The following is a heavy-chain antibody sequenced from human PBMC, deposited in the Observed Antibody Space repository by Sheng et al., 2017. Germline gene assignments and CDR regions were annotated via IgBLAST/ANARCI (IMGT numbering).Heavy chain of an antibody. Sequence: QVQLVESGGGVVQPGRSLRLSCAASGFTFSSYAMHWVRQAPGKGLEWVAIISYDGTNKYYADSVKGRFTISRDNSKNTLYFQMNSLRTEDTAVYYCARVPGADILPGYFDLGGMDVWGQGTTVTVSS. CDR1: GFTFSSYA. D-gene: IGHD3-9*01. CDR3: ARVPGADILPGYFDLGGMDV. J-gene: IGHJ6*02. V-gene: IGHV3-30*04. CDR2: ISYDGTNK.